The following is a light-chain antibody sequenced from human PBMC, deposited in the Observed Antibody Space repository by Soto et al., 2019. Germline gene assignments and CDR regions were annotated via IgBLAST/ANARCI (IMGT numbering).Light chain of an antibody. CDR1: QSVGNY. V-gene: IGKV3-11*01. CDR2: DAS. J-gene: IGKJ4*01. CDR3: QQRSSWPSLT. Sequence: EIVLTQSPAILSLSPGERATLSCWASQSVGNYLAWYQQRPVQAPRLLLYDASSRAAGIPTRFRGIGSGTDCTRTISSLEPEDFAVYSWQQRSSWPSLTFGGRTKVEIK.